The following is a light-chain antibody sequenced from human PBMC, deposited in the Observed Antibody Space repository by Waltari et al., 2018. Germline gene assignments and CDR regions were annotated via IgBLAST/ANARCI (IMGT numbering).Light chain of an antibody. CDR3: QQYSSYPTWT. J-gene: IGKJ1*01. CDR1: QSISSG. Sequence: DIQMTQSPSTLSASVGDRVTITCRASQSISSGLAWYQQKPGKAPKLLSYKASNLESGVPSRFSGSGSGTEFALTISSLQPDDFATYYCQQYSSYPTWTFGQGTKVEIK. CDR2: KAS. V-gene: IGKV1-5*03.